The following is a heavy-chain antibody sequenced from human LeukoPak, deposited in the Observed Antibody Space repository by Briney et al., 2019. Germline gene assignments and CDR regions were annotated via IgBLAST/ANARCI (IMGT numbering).Heavy chain of an antibody. Sequence: SETLSLTRTVSGGSISSGGYYWSWIRQHPGKGLEWIGYIYYSGSTYYNPSLKSRVTISVGTSKNQFSLKLSSVTAADTAVYYCARGPYYYDSKTFDYWGQGTLVTVSS. D-gene: IGHD3-22*01. V-gene: IGHV4-31*03. CDR1: GGSISSGGYY. CDR2: IYYSGST. CDR3: ARGPYYYDSKTFDY. J-gene: IGHJ4*02.